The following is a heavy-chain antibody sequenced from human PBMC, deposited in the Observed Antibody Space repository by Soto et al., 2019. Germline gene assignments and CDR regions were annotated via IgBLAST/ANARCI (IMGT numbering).Heavy chain of an antibody. CDR1: GFTFSDYY. Sequence: GGSLRLSCAASGFTFSDYYMSWIRQAPGKGLEWVSYISSSGSTIYYADSVKGRFTISRDNAKNSLYLQMNSLRAEDTAVYYCARDSAGYYGSGSYQNPRGYYYYYYMDVWGKWTTVTVSS. CDR2: ISSSGSTI. CDR3: ARDSAGYYGSGSYQNPRGYYYYYYMDV. V-gene: IGHV3-11*01. D-gene: IGHD3-10*01. J-gene: IGHJ6*03.